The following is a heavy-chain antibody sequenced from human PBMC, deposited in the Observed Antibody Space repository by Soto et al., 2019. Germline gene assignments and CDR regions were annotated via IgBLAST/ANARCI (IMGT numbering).Heavy chain of an antibody. CDR1: DFDFSSYG. CDR3: ARDSGWPILNFDN. CDR2: SSYDGRET. V-gene: IGHV3-30*03. Sequence: PGGSLRLSCAASDFDFSSYGIHWVRQALGKGLEWVAASSYDGRETFYADSAKGRFTVSKEMSKNTAFLQMNALRHEDTAVYFCARDSGWPILNFDNWGQGTPVTVSS. D-gene: IGHD3-10*01. J-gene: IGHJ4*02.